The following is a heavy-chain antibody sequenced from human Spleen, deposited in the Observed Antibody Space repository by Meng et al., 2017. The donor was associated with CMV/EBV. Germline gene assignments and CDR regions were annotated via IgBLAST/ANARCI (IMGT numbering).Heavy chain of an antibody. Sequence: GSLRLSCTVSGGSISTYYWSWIRQPPGKGLEWIGYIYYSGSTNYSPSLKSRVTISVDTSKNQFSLNLSSVTAADTAVYYCARDLSDDFWSGFGAFDIWGQGTMVTVSS. CDR3: ARDLSDDFWSGFGAFDI. J-gene: IGHJ3*02. V-gene: IGHV4-59*12. D-gene: IGHD3-3*01. CDR2: IYYSGST. CDR1: GGSISTYY.